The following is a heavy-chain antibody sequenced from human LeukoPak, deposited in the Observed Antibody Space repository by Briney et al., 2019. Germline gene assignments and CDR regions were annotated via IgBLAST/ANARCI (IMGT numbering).Heavy chain of an antibody. Sequence: GGSLRLSCAASGFTFGSFAMNWVRQAPGKGLEWISAISGSGGSRNYADSVTGRFIISRDNSKNTLYLEMNSLKAEDTAVYYCAKPTPYFDLTYYFDYWGQGTLVTVSS. CDR2: ISGSGGSR. J-gene: IGHJ4*02. D-gene: IGHD3-9*01. CDR1: GFTFGSFA. V-gene: IGHV3-23*01. CDR3: AKPTPYFDLTYYFDY.